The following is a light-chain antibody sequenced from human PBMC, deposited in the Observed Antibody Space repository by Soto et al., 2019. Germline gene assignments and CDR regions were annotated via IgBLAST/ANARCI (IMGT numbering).Light chain of an antibody. J-gene: IGKJ3*01. V-gene: IGKV1-33*01. Sequence: DIQMTQSPSSLSASVGDRVTITCQASQDIHQYLNWYQQKPGKPPNLLIYGASTLETGVPSRFSGRGSGTYFTFTISTLQPEDIATYYCQQHDDFPLTFGPGTTVDI. CDR2: GAS. CDR1: QDIHQY. CDR3: QQHDDFPLT.